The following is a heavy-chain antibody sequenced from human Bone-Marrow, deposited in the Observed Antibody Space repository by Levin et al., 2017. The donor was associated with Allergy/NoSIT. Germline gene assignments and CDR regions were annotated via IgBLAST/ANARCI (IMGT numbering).Heavy chain of an antibody. J-gene: IGHJ6*03. D-gene: IGHD2-2*01. CDR3: AKDPRCSNNSCYDYSYYMDV. V-gene: IGHV3-30*18. CDR1: GFTFSSYG. Sequence: GGSLRLSCAASGFTFSSYGMHWVRQAPGKGLEWVAGISYDGSYKYYADSVKGRFTISRDNSKNTLYLQMSSLRADDTAVYYCAKDPRCSNNSCYDYSYYMDVWGKGTTVTVSS. CDR2: ISYDGSYK.